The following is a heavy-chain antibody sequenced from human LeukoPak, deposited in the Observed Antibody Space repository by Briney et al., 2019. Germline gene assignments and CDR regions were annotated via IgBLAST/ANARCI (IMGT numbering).Heavy chain of an antibody. V-gene: IGHV3-23*01. J-gene: IGHJ4*02. Sequence: PGGSLRLSCAASGFTFSNYAMSWVRQAPGKGLEWVSAISGSGGSTYYADSVKGRFTISRDNSKNTLYLQMNSLRAEDTAVYYCAKDRVPYCSGGSCYSADYWGQGTLVTVSS. CDR2: ISGSGGST. D-gene: IGHD2-15*01. CDR3: AKDRVPYCSGGSCYSADY. CDR1: GFTFSNYA.